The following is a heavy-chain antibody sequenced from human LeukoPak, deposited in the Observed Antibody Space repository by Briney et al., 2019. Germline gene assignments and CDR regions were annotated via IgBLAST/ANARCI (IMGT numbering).Heavy chain of an antibody. J-gene: IGHJ4*02. CDR3: AKGGYSSTWRFDY. V-gene: IGHV3-23*01. CDR2: ISTSGEST. D-gene: IGHD6-13*01. Sequence: PGGSLRLSCAAYGFTFTNYPMSWVRQAPGKGPEWVSSISTSGESTYYADSVKGRFTISRENSRNTLFLQMNSLRGEDTAVYYCAKGGYSSTWRFDYWGQGTLVTVSS. CDR1: GFTFTNYP.